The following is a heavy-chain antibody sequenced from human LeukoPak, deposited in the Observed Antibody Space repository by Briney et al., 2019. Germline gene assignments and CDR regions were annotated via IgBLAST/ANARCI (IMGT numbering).Heavy chain of an antibody. J-gene: IGHJ4*02. CDR3: ANSLRYSSSWFDY. CDR2: ISWNSGSI. Sequence: PGGSLRLSCAASGFTFDDYAMHWVRQAPGKGLEWVSGISWNSGSIGYADSVKGRFTISRDNAKNSLYLQMNSLRAEDTALYYCANSLRYSSSWFDYWGQGTLVTVSS. D-gene: IGHD6-13*01. CDR1: GFTFDDYA. V-gene: IGHV3-9*01.